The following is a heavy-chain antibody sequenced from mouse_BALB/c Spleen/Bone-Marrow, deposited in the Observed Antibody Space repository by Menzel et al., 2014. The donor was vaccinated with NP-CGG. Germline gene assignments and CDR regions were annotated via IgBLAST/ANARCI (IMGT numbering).Heavy chain of an antibody. CDR2: IDTSDSYT. V-gene: IGHV1-69*01. CDR1: GYTFTDYW. CDR3: ARSAGYWYFDV. J-gene: IGHJ1*01. D-gene: IGHD1-2*01. Sequence: QVQLQQSGAELVMPGASVKMSCKASGYTFTDYWMHWVKQRPGQGLEWIGAIDTSDSYTSYNQKFKGKATSTVDESSSTAYMQLSSLTSEDSAVYYCARSAGYWYFDVWGAGTTVPVSS.